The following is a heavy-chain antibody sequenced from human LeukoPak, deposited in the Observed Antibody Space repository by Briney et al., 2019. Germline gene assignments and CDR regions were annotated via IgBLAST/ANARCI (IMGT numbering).Heavy chain of an antibody. CDR1: GFTFSSYS. V-gene: IGHV3-48*02. Sequence: GGSLRLSCAASGFTFSSYSMNWVRQAPGKGLEWVSYISSSSSTIYYADSVKGRFTISRDNAKNSLYLQMNILRDEDTAVYYCARDLYDTMVRGVVTGAWGQGTLVTVSS. D-gene: IGHD3-10*01. J-gene: IGHJ5*02. CDR2: ISSSSSTI. CDR3: ARDLYDTMVRGVVTGA.